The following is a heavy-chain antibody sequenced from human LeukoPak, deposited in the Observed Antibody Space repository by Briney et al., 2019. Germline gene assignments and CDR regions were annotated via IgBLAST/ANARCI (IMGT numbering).Heavy chain of an antibody. J-gene: IGHJ4*02. CDR2: ISGSGGST. Sequence: GGSLRLSCAASGFTFSSYAMSWVRQAPGKGLEWVSAISGSGGSTYYADSVKGRFTISRDNSKNTLYLQMNSLRAEDTAVYYCAKDLAAVAGTGLDYWGQGTLVTVSP. D-gene: IGHD6-19*01. CDR1: GFTFSSYA. CDR3: AKDLAAVAGTGLDY. V-gene: IGHV3-23*01.